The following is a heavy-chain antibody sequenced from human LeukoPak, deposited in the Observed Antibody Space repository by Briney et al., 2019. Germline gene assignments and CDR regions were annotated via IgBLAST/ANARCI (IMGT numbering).Heavy chain of an antibody. Sequence: SETLSLTCTVSGDSVSSSSGSSYWNWIRQPAGKGLEWIGRIYTSGSTNYNPSLKSRVTMSVDTSKNQFSVKLSSVTAADTAVYYCARDLYDSSGFRYYFDYWGQGTLVTVSS. CDR1: GDSVSSSSGSSY. D-gene: IGHD3-22*01. V-gene: IGHV4-61*02. CDR3: ARDLYDSSGFRYYFDY. CDR2: IYTSGST. J-gene: IGHJ4*02.